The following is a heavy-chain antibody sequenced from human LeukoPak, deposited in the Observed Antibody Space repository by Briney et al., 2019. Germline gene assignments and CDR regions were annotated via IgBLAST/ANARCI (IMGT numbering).Heavy chain of an antibody. CDR2: ISGSGGST. Sequence: GGSLRLSCAASGFTFSSYAMSWVRQAPGKGLQWVSTISGSGGSTYYADSVKGRFTISRGNSKNTLYLQMNSLRADDTAVYYCARRPGLERYYFDYWGQGTLVTVSS. CDR3: ARRPGLERYYFDY. D-gene: IGHD1-1*01. CDR1: GFTFSSYA. V-gene: IGHV3-23*01. J-gene: IGHJ4*02.